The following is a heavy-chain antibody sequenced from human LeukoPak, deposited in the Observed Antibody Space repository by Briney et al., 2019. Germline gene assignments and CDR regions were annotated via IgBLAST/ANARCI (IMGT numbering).Heavy chain of an antibody. D-gene: IGHD1-1*01. CDR1: GGTFSSYA. V-gene: IGHV1-69*13. Sequence: ASVKVSCKASGGTFSSYAINWVRQAPGQGLEWMGGIIPIFGTANYAQKFQGRVTITADESTSTAYMELSSLRSEDTAVYYCARVQLERRGAFSPWGQGTLVTVSS. CDR3: ARVQLERRGAFSP. J-gene: IGHJ5*02. CDR2: IIPIFGTA.